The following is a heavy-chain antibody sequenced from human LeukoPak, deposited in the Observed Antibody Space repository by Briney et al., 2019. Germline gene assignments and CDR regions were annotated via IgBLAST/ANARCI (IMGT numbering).Heavy chain of an antibody. CDR3: ARGLPSAWYLDN. V-gene: IGHV1-46*01. Sequence: ASVKVSCKASGYTFTSYYMHWVRQAPGPELEWMGIIDPSGGTSYAQKFQGRVTMTRDTSTSTVYMELSSLRSEDTAVYYCARGLPSAWYLDNWGQGTLVTVCS. CDR2: IDPSGGT. J-gene: IGHJ4*02. CDR1: GYTFTSYY. D-gene: IGHD2-15*01.